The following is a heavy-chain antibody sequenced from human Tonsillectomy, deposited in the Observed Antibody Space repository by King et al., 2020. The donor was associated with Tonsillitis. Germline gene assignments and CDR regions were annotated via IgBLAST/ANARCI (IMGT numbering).Heavy chain of an antibody. CDR3: ARDRWPYYYDSSGYYQSFDY. D-gene: IGHD3-22*01. J-gene: IGHJ4*02. Sequence: VQLVESGAEVKKPGSSLKVSCKASGGTFSSYAISWVRQAPGQVLEWMGGIIPLFSTANDSQKFQGIVTLTADESTSTAYMELSSLRSEDTAVYYWARDRWPYYYDSSGYYQSFDYWGQGTLVTVSS. CDR1: GGTFSSYA. V-gene: IGHV1-69*01. CDR2: IIPLFSTA.